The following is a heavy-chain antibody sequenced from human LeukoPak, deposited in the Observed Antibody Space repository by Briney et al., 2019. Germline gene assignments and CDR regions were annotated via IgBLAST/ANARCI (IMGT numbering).Heavy chain of an antibody. CDR3: AREDGYCSGGNCYSYFDS. V-gene: IGHV3-7*01. CDR1: GFTFSHFW. CDR2: IKKTGSET. J-gene: IGHJ4*02. Sequence: GESLGLSCAASGFTFSHFWMSWVRQAPGKGLEWVAYIKKTGSETYYVDSVKGRFTITRDNTRSSLFLQMYSLRAEDTAVYFCAREDGYCSGGNCYSYFDSWGQGTLVTVSS. D-gene: IGHD2-15*01.